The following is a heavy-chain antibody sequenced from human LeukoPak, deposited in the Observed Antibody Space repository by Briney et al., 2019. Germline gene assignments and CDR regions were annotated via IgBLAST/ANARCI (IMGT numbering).Heavy chain of an antibody. CDR2: IYPGDSDT. Sequence: GESLKISCKGSGYSFTNYWIGWVRQMPGKGLEWMGIIYPGDSDTRYSPSFQGQVTISADKSISTAYLQWSSLKASDTAMYYCARQGLSFWSGYYNDYWGQGTLVTVSS. J-gene: IGHJ4*02. CDR3: ARQGLSFWSGYYNDY. D-gene: IGHD3-3*01. CDR1: GYSFTNYW. V-gene: IGHV5-51*01.